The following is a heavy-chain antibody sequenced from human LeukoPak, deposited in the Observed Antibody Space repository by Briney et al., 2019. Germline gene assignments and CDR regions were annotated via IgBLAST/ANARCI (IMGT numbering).Heavy chain of an antibody. V-gene: IGHV3-7*01. J-gene: IGHJ4*02. D-gene: IGHD1-7*01. CDR3: ARDSGNFFVDF. CDR1: GFTFSTYW. CDR2: IKPDGSQK. Sequence: GGSLRLSCAASGFTFSTYWMRWVRQAPGKGLEWVSNIKPDGSQKFCVDSVKGRFTISRDNAKNSLYLQMNGLGAEDTAVYYCARDSGNFFVDFWGQGTLVTVSA.